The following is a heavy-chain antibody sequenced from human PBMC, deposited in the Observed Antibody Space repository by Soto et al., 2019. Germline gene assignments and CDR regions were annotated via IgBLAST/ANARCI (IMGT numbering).Heavy chain of an antibody. Sequence: EVQLLESGGGLVQPGGSLRLSCAASGFTFSSYAMSWVRQAPGKGLEWVSAISGSGGSTYYADSVKGRVTISRDNSKNTLYLQMNRLRAEDTAVYYCEKVLSSYCSSTSCYDFDYWGQGTLVTVSS. CDR2: ISGSGGST. J-gene: IGHJ4*02. D-gene: IGHD2-2*01. CDR3: EKVLSSYCSSTSCYDFDY. CDR1: GFTFSSYA. V-gene: IGHV3-23*01.